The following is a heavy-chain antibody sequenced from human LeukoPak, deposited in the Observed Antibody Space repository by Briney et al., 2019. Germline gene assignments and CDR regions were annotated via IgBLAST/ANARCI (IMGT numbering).Heavy chain of an antibody. V-gene: IGHV4-4*02. CDR2: INHTGST. CDR1: GGSISTSNW. Sequence: SSGTLSLTCAVSGGSISTSNWWSWVRQPPGKGLEWIGEINHTGSTNYNPSLKSRVTISIDKSKNQFSLRLNSVTAAGTAVYYCATLGEATYRPYWGQGTLVTVSS. J-gene: IGHJ4*02. D-gene: IGHD1-26*01. CDR3: ATLGEATYRPY.